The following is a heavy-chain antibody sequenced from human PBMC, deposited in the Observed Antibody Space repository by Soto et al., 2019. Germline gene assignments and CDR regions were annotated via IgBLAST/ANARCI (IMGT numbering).Heavy chain of an antibody. CDR3: ARPYHYASVDSNGFDI. CDR2: ISAYNGNT. V-gene: IGHV1-18*01. Sequence: ASVKVSCKASGYTFTSYGISWVRQAPGQGLEWMGWISAYNGNTNYAQKLQGRVTMTTDTSTSTAYMELRSLRSDDTAVYYCARPYHYASVDSNGFDIWRQGTMVTVS. J-gene: IGHJ3*02. CDR1: GYTFTSYG. D-gene: IGHD3-10*01.